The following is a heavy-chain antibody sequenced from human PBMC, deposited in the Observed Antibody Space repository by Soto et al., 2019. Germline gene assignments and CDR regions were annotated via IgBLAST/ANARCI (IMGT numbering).Heavy chain of an antibody. J-gene: IGHJ6*02. D-gene: IGHD1-1*01. V-gene: IGHV3-30-3*01. Sequence: GGSLRLSCAASGFTFSSYAMHWVRQAPGKGLEWVAVISYDGSNKYYADSVKGRFTISRDNSKNTLYLQMNSLRAEDTAVYYCARDQHREPGGYGMDVWGQGTTVTVSS. CDR3: ARDQHREPGGYGMDV. CDR1: GFTFSSYA. CDR2: ISYDGSNK.